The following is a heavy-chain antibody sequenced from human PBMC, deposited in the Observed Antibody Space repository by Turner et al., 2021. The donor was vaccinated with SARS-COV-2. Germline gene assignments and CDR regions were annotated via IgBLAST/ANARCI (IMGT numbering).Heavy chain of an antibody. CDR1: GFTFSSYA. J-gene: IGHJ6*02. CDR2: ISGSGGST. CDR3: AKAGAYYYYGMDV. D-gene: IGHD6-19*01. V-gene: IGHV3-23*01. Sequence: EVQLLESGGGLVQPGVSLRLSCAASGFTFSSYAMSWVRQAPGKGLEWVSAISGSGGSTYYADSVKGRFTISRDNSKNTLYLQMNSLRAEDTAVYYCAKAGAYYYYGMDVWGQGTTVTVSS.